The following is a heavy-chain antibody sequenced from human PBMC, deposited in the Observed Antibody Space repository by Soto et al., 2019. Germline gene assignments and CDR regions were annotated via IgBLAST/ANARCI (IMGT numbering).Heavy chain of an antibody. CDR3: SVYFDDLQEASF. D-gene: IGHD2-8*01. V-gene: IGHV1-2*02. J-gene: IGHJ1*01. CDR1: GYTFTRHS. CDR2: INPNTGGT. Sequence: QVQLVQSGAEVKKPGASVKVSCRASGYTFTRHSVHWVRQAPGQGLEWMGWINPNTGGTRFAPKFEGRVTLTTDPSVRTVYMEVRSLRSDDTAVFYCSVYFDDLQEASFWGQGTLVTVTS.